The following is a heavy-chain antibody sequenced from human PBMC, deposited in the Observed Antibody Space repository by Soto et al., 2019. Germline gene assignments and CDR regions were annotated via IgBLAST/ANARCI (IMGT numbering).Heavy chain of an antibody. D-gene: IGHD6-19*01. J-gene: IGHJ6*02. V-gene: IGHV3-23*01. Sequence: SVKGRFTISRDNSRNILYLQMNSLRADDTALYYCAKDGPVAGVCRATYGMDVWGQGTTVTVSS. CDR3: AKDGPVAGVCRATYGMDV.